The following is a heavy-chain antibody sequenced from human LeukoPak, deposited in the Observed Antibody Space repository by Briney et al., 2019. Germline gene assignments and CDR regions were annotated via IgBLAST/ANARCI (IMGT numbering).Heavy chain of an antibody. D-gene: IGHD3-10*01. V-gene: IGHV3-23*01. J-gene: IGHJ6*02. CDR3: AKALARFAELPLPYGMDV. CDR2: ISGSGGST. CDR1: GFTFSSYA. Sequence: GGSLRLSCAASGFTFSSYAMSWVRQAPGKGLEWVSAISGSGGSTYYADSVKGRFTISRDNSKNTLYLQMNSLRAEDTAVYYCAKALARFAELPLPYGMDVWGQGTTVTVSS.